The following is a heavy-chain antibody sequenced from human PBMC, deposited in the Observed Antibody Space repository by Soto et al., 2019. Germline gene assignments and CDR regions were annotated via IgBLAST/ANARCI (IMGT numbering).Heavy chain of an antibody. Sequence: QVQLVQSGAEVKKPGASVKVSCKASGYTFTSYYMHWVRQAPGQGLAWMGIINPSGGSTTYAQKFQGGVTMTRDTSTSAVYMELSSLRSEDTAVYYCARVGGYSYGGVDYWGQGTLVTVSS. D-gene: IGHD5-18*01. CDR3: ARVGGYSYGGVDY. CDR1: GYTFTSYY. V-gene: IGHV1-46*01. CDR2: INPSGGST. J-gene: IGHJ4*02.